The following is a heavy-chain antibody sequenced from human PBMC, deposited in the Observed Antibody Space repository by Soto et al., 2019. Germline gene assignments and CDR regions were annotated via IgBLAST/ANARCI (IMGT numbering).Heavy chain of an antibody. CDR3: ARIASAGRGWDV. CDR1: GFTFSNYW. J-gene: IGHJ6*02. Sequence: EVQLVESGGGLVQPGGSLRLSCADFGFTFSNYWMSWVRQAPVKGLEWVGNIKQDGSEKNYVDSVKGRFTISRDNAKNSLYLQMNSLRAEDTAVYCCARIASAGRGWDVWGQGTKVVVSS. D-gene: IGHD6-13*01. CDR2: IKQDGSEK. V-gene: IGHV3-7*01.